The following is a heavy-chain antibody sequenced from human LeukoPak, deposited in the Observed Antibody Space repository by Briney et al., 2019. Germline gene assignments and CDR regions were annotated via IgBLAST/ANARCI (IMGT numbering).Heavy chain of an antibody. CDR2: IRYDGSNK. CDR1: GFTFSSYG. CDR3: AKDLGGLHDWFVP. J-gene: IGHJ5*02. V-gene: IGHV3-30*02. Sequence: PGGSLRLSCAASGFTFSSYGMHWVRQAPGKGLEWVAFIRYDGSNKYYADSVKGRFTISRDNSKNTLYLQMNSLRAEDTAVYYCAKDLGGLHDWFVPWGQGTLVTVSS. D-gene: IGHD3-16*01.